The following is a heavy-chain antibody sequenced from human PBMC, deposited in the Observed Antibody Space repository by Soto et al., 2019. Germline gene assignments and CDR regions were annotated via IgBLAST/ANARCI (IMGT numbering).Heavy chain of an antibody. J-gene: IGHJ4*02. D-gene: IGHD2-8*01. CDR1: GGSISSSSYY. CDR3: ARQVARYCTNGVCSRGLYY. V-gene: IGHV4-39*01. CDR2: IYYSGST. Sequence: PSETLSLTCTVSGGSISSSSYYWGWIRQPPGKGLEWIGSIYYSGSTYYNPSLKSRVTISVDTSKNQFSLKLSSVTAADTAVYYCARQVARYCTNGVCSRGLYYWGQGTLVTVSS.